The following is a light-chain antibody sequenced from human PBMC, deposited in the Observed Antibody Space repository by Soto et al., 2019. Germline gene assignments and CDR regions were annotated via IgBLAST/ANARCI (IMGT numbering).Light chain of an antibody. CDR1: QSVSNW. V-gene: IGKV3-11*01. CDR2: DAS. J-gene: IGKJ1*01. CDR3: QQRSNWPGT. Sequence: TQCPSTLSASVGERVTITCRASQSVSNWLAWYQQKPGQAPRLLIYDASNRATGIPARFSGSGSGTDFTLTISSLEPEDFAVYYCQQRSNWPGTFGQGTKVDIK.